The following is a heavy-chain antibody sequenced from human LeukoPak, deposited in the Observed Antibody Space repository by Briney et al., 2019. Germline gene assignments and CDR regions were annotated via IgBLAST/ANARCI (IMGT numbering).Heavy chain of an antibody. CDR3: ARDPGLRWQRGWFDP. V-gene: IGHV4-4*02. J-gene: IGHJ5*02. CDR2: IYHSGST. Sequence: GSGPTLVKPSETLSLTCAVSGGSISSSNWWSWVRQPPGKGLECVGEIYHSGSTNYNPSLKSRVTISVDKSKNQFSLKLSSVTAADTAVYYCARDPGLRWQRGWFDPWGQGTLVTVSS. D-gene: IGHD4-23*01. CDR1: GGSISSSNW.